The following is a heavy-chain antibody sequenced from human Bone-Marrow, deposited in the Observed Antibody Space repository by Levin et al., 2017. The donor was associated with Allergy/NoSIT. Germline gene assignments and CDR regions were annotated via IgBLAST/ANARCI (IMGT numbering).Heavy chain of an antibody. CDR1: GFTFSTYA. CDR3: ARDGGDSYSSGWSPIDL. CDR2: ISYDGSKT. Sequence: GGSLRLSCVASGFTFSTYAFHWVRQAPGKGLEWVAVISYDGSKTSYADFVKGRFTIARDSSRKTLYLQMNGLTPEDTGVYYCARDGGDSYSSGWSPIDLWGQGTLVTVSS. V-gene: IGHV3-30*14. J-gene: IGHJ5*02. D-gene: IGHD6-19*01.